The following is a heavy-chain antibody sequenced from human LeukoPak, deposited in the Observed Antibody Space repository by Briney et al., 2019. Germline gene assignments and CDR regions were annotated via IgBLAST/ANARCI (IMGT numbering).Heavy chain of an antibody. D-gene: IGHD4-17*01. Sequence: GGSLRLSCVASVFTFSNFWMSWVRQAPGKGPEWVANIKPDGYEKYYVDSVKGRFTISRDNTRNLLYLQMNSLRAEDTAVYYCTKGHYDDSAWDQGTLVTVSS. J-gene: IGHJ5*02. V-gene: IGHV3-7*01. CDR2: IKPDGYEK. CDR3: TKGHYDDSA. CDR1: VFTFSNFW.